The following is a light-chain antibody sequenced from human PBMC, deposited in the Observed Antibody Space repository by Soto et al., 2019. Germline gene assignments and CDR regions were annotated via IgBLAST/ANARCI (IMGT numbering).Light chain of an antibody. CDR2: DVN. CDR3: SSNTSSNTEE. CDR1: SSDVGGYNY. Sequence: QSALTQPASVSGSPGQSITISCTGSSSDVGGYNYVSWYQQHPGKAPKLMIYDVNKRPSGVSNRFSGAKSGNTASLTISGLQAEDEADYYCSSNTSSNTEEFGGGTKLTVL. V-gene: IGLV2-14*01. J-gene: IGLJ2*01.